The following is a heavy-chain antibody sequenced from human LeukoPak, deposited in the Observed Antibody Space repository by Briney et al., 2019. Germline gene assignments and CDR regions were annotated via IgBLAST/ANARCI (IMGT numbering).Heavy chain of an antibody. J-gene: IGHJ4*02. CDR1: GGSISSYY. Sequence: SETLSLTCTVSGGSISSYYWSWIRQPPGKGLEWIGYIYYSGSTNYNPSLKSRVTISVDTSKNQFSLKLSSVTAADTAVYYCARHGSSWYRGGPNFDSWGQGALVTVSS. CDR2: IYYSGST. D-gene: IGHD6-13*01. V-gene: IGHV4-59*08. CDR3: ARHGSSWYRGGPNFDS.